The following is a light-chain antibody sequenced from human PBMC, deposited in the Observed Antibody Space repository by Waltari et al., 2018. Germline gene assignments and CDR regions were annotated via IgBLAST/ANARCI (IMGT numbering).Light chain of an antibody. CDR3: QQSYSTPPFT. V-gene: IGKV1-39*01. CDR1: QSISSY. J-gene: IGKJ3*01. Sequence: DIQMTQSPSSLSASVGDRVTITCRASQSISSYLNWYQQKPGEAPKLLIYAASSLQSGVPSRCSGSGSGTDFTLTISSLQPEDFATYYCQQSYSTPPFTFGPGTKVDIK. CDR2: AAS.